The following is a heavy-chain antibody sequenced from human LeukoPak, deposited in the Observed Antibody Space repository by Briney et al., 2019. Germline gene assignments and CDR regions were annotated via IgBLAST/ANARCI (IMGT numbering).Heavy chain of an antibody. CDR2: INAGNDDT. J-gene: IGHJ6*02. CDR3: ARERWHCRGNDCYSVYYYGLDV. Sequence: ASVKVSCKASGYTFTNYAFHWVRQAPGQSLEWLGWINAGNDDTKYSQKFQARVTIARDTSASTVYMELSSLTSDDTAVYYCARERWHCRGNDCYSVYYYGLDVWGQGTTVTVSS. CDR1: GYTFTNYA. D-gene: IGHD2-15*01. V-gene: IGHV1-3*01.